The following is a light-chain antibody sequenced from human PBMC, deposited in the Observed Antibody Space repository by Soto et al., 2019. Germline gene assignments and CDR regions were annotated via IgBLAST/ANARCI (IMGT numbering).Light chain of an antibody. J-gene: IGLJ2*01. CDR2: DVS. CDR1: SSDVGGYNY. CDR3: SSYTGSATVV. Sequence: SALTHPGSVCGSPGKSITNSCTGTSSDVGGYNYVSWYQQHPGKAPKLIICDVSDRPAGVSNRLSGSKSGNTASLTISGLQAEDEADYYCSSYTGSATVVFGGGTKVTVL. V-gene: IGLV2-14*01.